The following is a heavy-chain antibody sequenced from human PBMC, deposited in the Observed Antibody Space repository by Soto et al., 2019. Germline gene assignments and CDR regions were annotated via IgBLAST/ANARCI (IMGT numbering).Heavy chain of an antibody. J-gene: IGHJ4*02. Sequence: EVQLVESGGGLVQPGGSLRLSCAASGFTVSTKYMSWVRQAPGKGQEWVSVIYSGGSTFYADSVRGRFTISRDNSKNAVNLQMNSLRAEDTAVYDCARDHWAADYWGQGTLVTVSS. CDR2: IYSGGST. D-gene: IGHD3-16*01. CDR1: GFTVSTKY. V-gene: IGHV3-66*01. CDR3: ARDHWAADY.